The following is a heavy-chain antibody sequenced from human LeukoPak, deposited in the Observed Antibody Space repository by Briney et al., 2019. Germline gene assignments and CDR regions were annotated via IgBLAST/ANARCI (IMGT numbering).Heavy chain of an antibody. V-gene: IGHV3-48*04. CDR3: AKESLGSGSQYGSYHDY. J-gene: IGHJ4*02. D-gene: IGHD1-26*01. CDR1: GFTSSSYS. CDR2: ISSSSSTI. Sequence: GGSLRLSCAASGFTSSSYSMNWVRQAPGKGLEWVSYISSSSSTIYYADSVKGRFTISRDNAKKSLYLQMDSLRAEDTAVYYCAKESLGSGSQYGSYHDYWGQGTLVTVSS.